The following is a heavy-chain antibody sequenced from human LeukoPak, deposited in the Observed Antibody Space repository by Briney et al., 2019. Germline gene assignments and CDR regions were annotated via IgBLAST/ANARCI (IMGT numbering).Heavy chain of an antibody. D-gene: IGHD5-24*01. Sequence: GGSLRLSCAASGFTFSSYGMSWVRQAPGKGLEWVANIKQDGSEEYYVDSVKGRFTISRENAKNTLFMQMNSLRAEDTAVYYCARDREIWLPHNWFDPWGQGTLVTVSS. CDR3: ARDREIWLPHNWFDP. J-gene: IGHJ5*02. CDR2: IKQDGSEE. V-gene: IGHV3-7*01. CDR1: GFTFSSYG.